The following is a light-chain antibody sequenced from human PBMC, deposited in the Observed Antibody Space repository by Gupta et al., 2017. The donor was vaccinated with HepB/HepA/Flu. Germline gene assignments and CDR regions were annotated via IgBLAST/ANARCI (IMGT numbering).Light chain of an antibody. CDR2: GAS. Sequence: ELVLTQSPATLSVSPGERATLSCRAIQSISSNLAWYQHKPGQAPRLLIYGASTRATGIPARFSGRGSGTEFTLTISSLQSEDFAVYYCQHYNNWPPWTFGQGTKVEIK. CDR1: QSISSN. CDR3: QHYNNWPPWT. V-gene: IGKV3-15*01. J-gene: IGKJ1*01.